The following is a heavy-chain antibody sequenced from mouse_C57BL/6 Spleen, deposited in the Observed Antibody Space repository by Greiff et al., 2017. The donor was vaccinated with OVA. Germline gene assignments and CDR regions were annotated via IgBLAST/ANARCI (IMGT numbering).Heavy chain of an antibody. V-gene: IGHV1-80*01. J-gene: IGHJ1*03. CDR1: GYAFSSYW. CDR3: ARSIYYGSSYVGGGYCDV. CDR2: IYPGDGDT. D-gene: IGHD1-1*01. Sequence: QVQLQQSGAELVKPGASVKISCKASGYAFSSYWMNWVKQRPGMGLEWIGQIYPGDGDTNYNGKFKGKATLTADKSSSTAYMQLSSLTSEDSAVYFCARSIYYGSSYVGGGYCDVWGTGTTVTVSS.